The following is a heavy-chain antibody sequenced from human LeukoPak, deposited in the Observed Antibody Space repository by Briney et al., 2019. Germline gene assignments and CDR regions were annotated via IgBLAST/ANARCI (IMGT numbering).Heavy chain of an antibody. Sequence: GGSLRLSCAASGFTFSSYGMHWVRQAPGKGLEWVAFIRYDGSNKDYADSVKGRFTISRDNSKNTLYLQMNSLRAEDTTVYYCAKDLAASGTYPDAFDYWGQGTLVTVSS. CDR3: AKDLAASGTYPDAFDY. CDR1: GFTFSSYG. V-gene: IGHV3-30*02. CDR2: IRYDGSNK. J-gene: IGHJ4*02. D-gene: IGHD3-10*01.